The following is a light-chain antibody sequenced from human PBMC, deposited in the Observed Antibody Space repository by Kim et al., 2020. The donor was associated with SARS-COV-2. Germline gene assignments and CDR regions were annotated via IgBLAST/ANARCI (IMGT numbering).Light chain of an antibody. V-gene: IGKV1-5*01. J-gene: IGKJ2*01. CDR2: DAS. CDR1: QNINHW. CDR3: QQYNAYPYA. Sequence: LSASVGDRVTMTCRASQNINHWLAWYQQKPGRAPQLLIHDASSLESGVPSRFSGSGSETEFTLTITSLQPEDSATYYCQQYNAYPYAFGQGTKLEIK.